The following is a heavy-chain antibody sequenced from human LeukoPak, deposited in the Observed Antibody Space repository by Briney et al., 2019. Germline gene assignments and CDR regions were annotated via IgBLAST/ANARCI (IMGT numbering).Heavy chain of an antibody. CDR2: VYYTGST. D-gene: IGHD6-6*01. Sequence: PSETLSLTCSVSGGSVSNYYWSWIRQLPGKGLEWIGYVYYTGSTNYNPSLKSRVTMFEDKSKNQFSLRLYSVTVADTAVYYCARHFAYSSSSYFDYWGQGSLVTVSS. V-gene: IGHV4-59*08. CDR3: ARHFAYSSSSYFDY. J-gene: IGHJ4*02. CDR1: GGSVSNYY.